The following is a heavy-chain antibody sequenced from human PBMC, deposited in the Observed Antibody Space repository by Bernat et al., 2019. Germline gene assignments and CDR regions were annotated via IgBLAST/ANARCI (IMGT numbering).Heavy chain of an antibody. CDR2: IYHSGST. CDR3: AREVKQLRTYYCYYYMDV. CDR1: GGSISSSNW. Sequence: QVQLQESGTGLVKPSGTLSLTCAVSGGSISSSNWWSWVRQPPGKGLEWIGEIYHSGSTNYNPSLKSRVTISVDKSKNQSSLKLSSVTAADTAVYYCAREVKQLRTYYCYYYMDVWGKGTTVTVSS. V-gene: IGHV4-4*02. J-gene: IGHJ6*03. D-gene: IGHD6-6*01.